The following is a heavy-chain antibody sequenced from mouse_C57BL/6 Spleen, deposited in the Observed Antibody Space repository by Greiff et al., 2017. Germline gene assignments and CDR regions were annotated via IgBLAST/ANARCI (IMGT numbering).Heavy chain of an antibody. D-gene: IGHD1-1*01. V-gene: IGHV1-85*01. CDR1: GYTFTSYD. CDR3: ARAGVDYFDY. J-gene: IGHJ2*01. Sequence: QVQLKQSGPELVKPGASVKLSCKASGYTFTSYDITWVKQRPGQGLEWIGWIYPRDGSTKYTEKFKGKATLTVDTSSSTAYMELHSLTSADSAVYFCARAGVDYFDYWGQGTTLTVSS. CDR2: IYPRDGST.